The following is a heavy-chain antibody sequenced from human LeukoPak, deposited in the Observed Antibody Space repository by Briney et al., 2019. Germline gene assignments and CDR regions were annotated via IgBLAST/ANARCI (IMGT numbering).Heavy chain of an antibody. Sequence: GGSLRLSCAASGFTFSSYWMSWVRQAPGKGLEWVANIKQDGSEKYYVDSVKGRFTISRDNAKNSLYLQMNSLRAEDTAVYYCARYSDFWSGYFDYWDQGTLVTVSS. J-gene: IGHJ4*02. CDR3: ARYSDFWSGYFDY. D-gene: IGHD3-3*01. CDR2: IKQDGSEK. CDR1: GFTFSSYW. V-gene: IGHV3-7*01.